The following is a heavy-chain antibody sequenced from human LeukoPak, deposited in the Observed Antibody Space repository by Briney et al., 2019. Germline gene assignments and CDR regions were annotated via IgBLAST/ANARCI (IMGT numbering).Heavy chain of an antibody. CDR2: ISSSSSYI. CDR1: GITFNSYT. J-gene: IGHJ4*02. D-gene: IGHD6-13*01. Sequence: GGSLRLSCAASGITFNSYTMNWVRQAPGKGLEWVSSISSSSSYIYYAASVKGRFTISRDNAKNSLYLQMNSLRAEDTAVYYCAASGLGYYFDYWGQGTLVTVSS. CDR3: AASGLGYYFDY. V-gene: IGHV3-21*01.